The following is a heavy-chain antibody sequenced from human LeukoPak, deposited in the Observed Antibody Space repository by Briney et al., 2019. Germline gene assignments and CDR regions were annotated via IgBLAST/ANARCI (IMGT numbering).Heavy chain of an antibody. CDR3: ANPSTGTLDY. CDR2: ISGSGGST. CDR1: GFTFSSFA. J-gene: IGHJ4*02. Sequence: GGSLRLSCAASGFTFSSFALNWVRQAPGKGLEWVSTISGSGGSTYYTDSVKGRFTISRDNSKKTLYLQMNSLRAEDTAVYYCANPSTGTLDYWGQGTLVTVSS. D-gene: IGHD3-9*01. V-gene: IGHV3-23*01.